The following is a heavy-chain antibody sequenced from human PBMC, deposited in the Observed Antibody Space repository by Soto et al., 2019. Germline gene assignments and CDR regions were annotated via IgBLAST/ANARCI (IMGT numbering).Heavy chain of an antibody. V-gene: IGHV3-53*01. Sequence: DVQVVESGGGLIQPGGSLRLSCAASGFTVSGKKYITWVRQAPGQGLEWVSALYIADGTFYADSVRGRFTVSIDSSKNTVYLQMNILSPEDTAVYFCATWLLREHAFDIWGLGTMVTVSS. CDR3: ATWLLREHAFDI. J-gene: IGHJ3*02. CDR1: GFTVSGKKY. D-gene: IGHD2-15*01. CDR2: LYIADGT.